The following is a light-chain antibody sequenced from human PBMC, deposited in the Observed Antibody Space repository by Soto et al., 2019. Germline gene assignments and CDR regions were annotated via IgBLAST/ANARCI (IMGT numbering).Light chain of an antibody. CDR3: QVRTNWSIA. Sequence: EIVLTQSPATLSLSPGERATLSCRASQSVSSYLAWYQQKPGQSPRLLIYGTSTRATGVPARFSGSGSGTEFTLSISSLQSEDFAVYYCQVRTNWSIAFGRGTRLENK. J-gene: IGKJ5*01. V-gene: IGKV3-11*01. CDR2: GTS. CDR1: QSVSSY.